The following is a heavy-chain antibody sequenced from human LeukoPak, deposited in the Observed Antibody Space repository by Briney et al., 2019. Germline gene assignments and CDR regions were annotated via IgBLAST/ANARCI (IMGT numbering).Heavy chain of an antibody. J-gene: IGHJ4*02. CDR2: IRSKAYGGTT. CDR3: TSIPDYYDSSGYYPSGDY. D-gene: IGHD3-22*01. CDR1: GFTFDDYA. V-gene: IGHV3-49*03. Sequence: GGSLRLSCTASGFTFDDYAMSWFRQAPGKGLEWVGFIRSKAYGGTTEYAASVKGRFTISRDDSKSIAYLQMNSLKTEDTAVYYCTSIPDYYDSSGYYPSGDYWGQGTLVTVSS.